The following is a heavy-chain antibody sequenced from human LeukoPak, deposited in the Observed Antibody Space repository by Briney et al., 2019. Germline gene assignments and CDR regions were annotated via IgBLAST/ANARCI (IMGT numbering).Heavy chain of an antibody. D-gene: IGHD7-27*01. J-gene: IGHJ4*02. V-gene: IGHV4-39*01. CDR1: GGSISSSSCY. Sequence: PSETLSLTCTVSGGSISSSSCYWVWIRPPPGLGRVGIGSIYYSGSNYSNPSLRSRVTIAVDTSKNQFSLRLSSVSAAAAAYCSCARIWGPGAYWGQGTLVTVSS. CDR3: ARIWGPGAY. CDR2: IYYSGSN.